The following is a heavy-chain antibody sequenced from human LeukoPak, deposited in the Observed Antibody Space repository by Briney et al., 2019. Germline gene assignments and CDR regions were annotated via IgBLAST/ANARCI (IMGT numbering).Heavy chain of an antibody. Sequence: GGSLRLSCAASGFTVSSNYMSWVRQAPGKGLEWISVIYSGGSTYYADSVKGRFTISRDNSKNTLYLQMNSLKAEDTAVYYCAREAVRGDTATLKGAMGYWGQGTLVTVSS. V-gene: IGHV3-53*01. CDR1: GFTVSSNY. CDR3: AREAVRGDTATLKGAMGY. D-gene: IGHD5-18*01. J-gene: IGHJ4*02. CDR2: IYSGGST.